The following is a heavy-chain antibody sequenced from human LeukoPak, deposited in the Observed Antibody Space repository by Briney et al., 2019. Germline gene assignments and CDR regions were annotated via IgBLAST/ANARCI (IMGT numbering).Heavy chain of an antibody. J-gene: IGHJ4*02. CDR1: GYIFTNYA. V-gene: IGHV1-3*01. Sequence: ASVKVSCKASGYIFTNYAMHWVRQAPGQSLEWMGWVNGGNSNTKYSQKFQGRVTITSDTSASTAYMELSSLRSEDTAVYYCARGGYYFDSSGNYFFDFWGQGTLVTVSS. CDR2: VNGGNSNT. D-gene: IGHD3-22*01. CDR3: ARGGYYFDSSGNYFFDF.